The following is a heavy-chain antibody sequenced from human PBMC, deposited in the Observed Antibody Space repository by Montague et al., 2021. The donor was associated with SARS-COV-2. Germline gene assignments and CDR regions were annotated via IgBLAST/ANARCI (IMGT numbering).Heavy chain of an antibody. Sequence: SETLSLTCAVYGGSFSGYHWNWIRQSPGKGLEWIGEINHGGSTNYNPSLKSRLTITADTSKNQFSLKLTSVTAADTSVYYCARLRDGVVASPILGVRPYYLYYYMDVWGRGTSVTVSS. D-gene: IGHD3-10*01. V-gene: IGHV4-34*01. CDR1: GGSFSGYH. CDR3: ARLRDGVVASPILGVRPYYLYYYMDV. J-gene: IGHJ6*03. CDR2: INHGGST.